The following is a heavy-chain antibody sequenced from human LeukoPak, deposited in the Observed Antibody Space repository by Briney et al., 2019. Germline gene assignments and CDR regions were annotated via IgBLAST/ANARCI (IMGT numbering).Heavy chain of an antibody. Sequence: GGSLRLSCAASGFTFSNYDMHWVRQVTGKGLEWVSGIGKGGDTYYADSVKGRFIISRENAKNSVYLQMNSLRAGDTALYYCARGGPGPFDYWGQGTLVTVSS. CDR2: IGKGGDT. CDR1: GFTFSNYD. J-gene: IGHJ4*02. CDR3: ARGGPGPFDY. D-gene: IGHD3-16*01. V-gene: IGHV3-13*04.